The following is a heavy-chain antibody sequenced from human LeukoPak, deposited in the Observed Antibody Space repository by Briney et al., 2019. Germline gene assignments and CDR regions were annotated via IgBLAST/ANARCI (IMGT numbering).Heavy chain of an antibody. CDR2: IYYSGST. Sequence: SETLSLTCTVSGGSISSYYWGWIRQPPGKGLGWIGSIYYSGSTYYNPSLKSRVTISVDTSKNQFSLKLSSVTAADTAVYYCARLKNSSGWYFWFDPWGQGALVTVSS. CDR3: ARLKNSSGWYFWFDP. CDR1: GGSISSYY. J-gene: IGHJ5*02. V-gene: IGHV4-39*01. D-gene: IGHD6-19*01.